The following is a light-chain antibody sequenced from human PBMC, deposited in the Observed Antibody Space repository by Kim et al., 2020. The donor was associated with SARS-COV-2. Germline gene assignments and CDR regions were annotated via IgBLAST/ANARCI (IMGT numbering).Light chain of an antibody. CDR2: AAS. CDR3: QQDHNYPRT. V-gene: IGKV1-6*01. CDR1: QDIRND. J-gene: IGKJ1*01. Sequence: ASVGDRFTITCRASQDIRNDLGWYQQRPGKAPRLLIFAASALQSGVPSRFSGSGSGTEFTLTINSLQPEDFATYFCQQDHNYPRTFGQGTKVDIK.